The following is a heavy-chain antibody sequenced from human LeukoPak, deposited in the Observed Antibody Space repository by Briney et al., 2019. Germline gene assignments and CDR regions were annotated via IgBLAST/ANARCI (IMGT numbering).Heavy chain of an antibody. CDR1: GYTFTGYY. V-gene: IGHV1-2*02. Sequence: ASVKVSCKASGYTFTGYYMHWVRQAPGQGLEWMGCINPNSGGTNYAQKFQGRVTMTRDTSISTAYMELSRLRSDDTAVYYCARSLPAAIQKFDYWGQGTLVTVSS. CDR3: ARSLPAAIQKFDY. J-gene: IGHJ4*02. D-gene: IGHD2-2*01. CDR2: INPNSGGT.